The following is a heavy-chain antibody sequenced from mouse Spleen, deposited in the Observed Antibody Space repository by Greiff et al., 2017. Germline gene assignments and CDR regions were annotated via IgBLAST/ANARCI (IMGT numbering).Heavy chain of an antibody. J-gene: IGHJ3*01. CDR2: ISYDGSN. CDR3: ARAGVYYDPWFAY. V-gene: IGHV3-6*01. CDR1: GYSITSGYY. Sequence: EVQRVESGPGLVKPSQSLSLTCSVTGYSITSGYYWNWIRQFPGNKLEWMGYISYDGSNNYNPSLKNRISITRDTSKNQFFLKLNSVTTEDTATYYCARAGVYYDPWFAYWGQGTLVTVSA. D-gene: IGHD2-4*01.